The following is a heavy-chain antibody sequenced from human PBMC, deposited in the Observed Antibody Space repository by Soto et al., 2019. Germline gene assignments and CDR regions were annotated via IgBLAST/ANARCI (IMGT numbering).Heavy chain of an antibody. J-gene: IGHJ6*02. D-gene: IGHD3-10*01. Sequence: PSETLSLTCTVSGGSISSYYWSWIRQPPGKGREWIGYIYYSGSTNYNPSLKSRVTISVDTSKNQFSLKLSSVTAAATAVYYCASGGNTMVRGVMTYGMDVWGQGTTVTVSS. CDR1: GGSISSYY. CDR3: ASGGNTMVRGVMTYGMDV. V-gene: IGHV4-59*01. CDR2: IYYSGST.